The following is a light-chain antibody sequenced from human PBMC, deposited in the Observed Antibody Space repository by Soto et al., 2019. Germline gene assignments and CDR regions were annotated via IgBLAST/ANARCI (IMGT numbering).Light chain of an antibody. CDR3: SSYTSSSTLYV. Sequence: SVLTQPASVSGSPGLSITISCTGTSSDVGAYNSVSWYQQHPDKAPKLMIYDVSNRPSGVSNRFSGSKSGNTASLTISGLQAEDEADYYCSSYTSSSTLYVFGTGTKVT. CDR2: DVS. V-gene: IGLV2-14*01. CDR1: SSDVGAYNS. J-gene: IGLJ1*01.